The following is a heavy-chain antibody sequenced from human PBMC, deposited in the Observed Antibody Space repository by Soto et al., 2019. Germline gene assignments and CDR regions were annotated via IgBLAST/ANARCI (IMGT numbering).Heavy chain of an antibody. D-gene: IGHD2-15*01. CDR3: ARECSVANPGY. Sequence: QVHLVESGGGVVQPGTSLTLSCAASGFTFSNYGMHWVRQAPGKGLEWVEVISKDGDKKYYADSVKGRFTISRDNSKNMLYLQINSLRSEDMAVHYCARECSVANPGYWGKGTQVTVSS. V-gene: IGHV3-30-3*01. J-gene: IGHJ4*02. CDR2: ISKDGDKK. CDR1: GFTFSNYG.